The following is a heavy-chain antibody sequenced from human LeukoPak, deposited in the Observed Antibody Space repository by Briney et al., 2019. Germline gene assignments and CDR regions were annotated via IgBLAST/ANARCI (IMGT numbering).Heavy chain of an antibody. CDR3: ARETHKYYYDSSGYRRTDWFDP. Sequence: PSETLSLTCTVSGGSISSGSYYWSWIRQPAGKGLEWIGRIYTSGSTNYNPSLKSRVTISVDTSKNQFSLKLSSVTAADTAVYYCARETHKYYYDSSGYRRTDWFDPWGQGTLVTVSS. V-gene: IGHV4-61*02. D-gene: IGHD3-22*01. CDR2: IYTSGST. CDR1: GGSISSGSYY. J-gene: IGHJ5*02.